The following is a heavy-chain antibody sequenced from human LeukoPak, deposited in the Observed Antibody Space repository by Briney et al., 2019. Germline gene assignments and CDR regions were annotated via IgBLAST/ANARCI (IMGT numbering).Heavy chain of an antibody. J-gene: IGHJ4*02. CDR3: AADRSGGATNDY. V-gene: IGHV1-58*01. Sequence: SVKVSCKASGFTFTSSAVQWVRQARGQRLEWIGWIVVGSGNTNYAQKFQERVTITRDMSTSTAYMELSSLRSEDTAVYYCAADRSGGATNDYWGQGTLVTVSS. CDR1: GFTFTSSA. CDR2: IVVGSGNT. D-gene: IGHD1-26*01.